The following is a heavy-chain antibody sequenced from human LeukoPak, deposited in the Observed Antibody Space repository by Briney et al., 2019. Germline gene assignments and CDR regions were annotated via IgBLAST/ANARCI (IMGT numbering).Heavy chain of an antibody. CDR2: IKQDGSEK. V-gene: IGHV3-7*03. Sequence: GGSLRLSCAPSGFTFSSYWMSWVRQAPGKGREWVANIKQDGSEKYYVDSVKGRFTISRDNAKNSLYLQMNSLRAEDTAVYYCARKAYGLDVGGKGTTVTVSS. J-gene: IGHJ6*04. CDR3: ARKAYGLDV. CDR1: GFTFSSYW.